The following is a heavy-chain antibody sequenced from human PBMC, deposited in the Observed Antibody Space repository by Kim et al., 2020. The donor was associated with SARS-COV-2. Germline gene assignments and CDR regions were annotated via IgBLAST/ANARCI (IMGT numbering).Heavy chain of an antibody. CDR3: AREDDYVWGTVGGGGWCAP. CDR2: IYYSGST. Sequence: SETLSLTCTVSGGSISSGGYYWSWIRQRPGKGLEWIGYIYYSGSTYYNPSLKSRVTISVDTSKNPFSLKLSSVTAADTAVYYCAREDDYVWGTVGGGGWCAPWGEGTLVSVSS. CDR1: GGSISSGGYY. J-gene: IGHJ5*02. V-gene: IGHV4-31*03. D-gene: IGHD3-16*01.